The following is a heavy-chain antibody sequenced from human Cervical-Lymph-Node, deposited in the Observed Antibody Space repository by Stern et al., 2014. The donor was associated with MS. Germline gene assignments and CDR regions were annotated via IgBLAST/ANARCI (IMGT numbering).Heavy chain of an antibody. V-gene: IGHV5-51*01. CDR3: ARDYGDYAFDY. D-gene: IGHD4-17*01. CDR2: IYPVDSDT. CDR1: GYSFTANW. Sequence: VQLVQSGAEVKKPGESLKLSCTGSGYSFTANWIAWARQMPGKGLEGMGIIYPVDSDTRSSPSFQGQVTISANKSISTAYLQWSSLKTSDTAMYYCARDYGDYAFDYWGQGTLVTVSS. J-gene: IGHJ4*02.